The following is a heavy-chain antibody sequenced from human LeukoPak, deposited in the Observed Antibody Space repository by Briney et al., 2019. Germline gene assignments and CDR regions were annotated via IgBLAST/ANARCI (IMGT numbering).Heavy chain of an antibody. D-gene: IGHD2-2*02. CDR3: ARAGRLCFGTSCYRTSSYYYYMDV. CDR1: GYTFTSYY. CDR2: INPSGGST. J-gene: IGHJ6*03. V-gene: IGHV1-46*01. Sequence: ASVKVSCKASGYTFTSYYMHWVRQAPGQGLEWMGIINPSGGSTSYAQKFQGRVTMTRDMSTSTVYMELSSLRSEDTAGYYCARAGRLCFGTSCYRTSSYYYYMDVWGKGTTVTVSS.